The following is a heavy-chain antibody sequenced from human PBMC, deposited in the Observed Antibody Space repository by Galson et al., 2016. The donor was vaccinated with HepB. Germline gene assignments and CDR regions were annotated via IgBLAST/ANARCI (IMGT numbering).Heavy chain of an antibody. J-gene: IGHJ3*02. CDR2: ISGSGGST. CDR3: AKDLSYNQHAFDI. D-gene: IGHD5-24*01. Sequence: SLRLSCAASGFGFTFSSYDMNWVRQAPGKGLEWVSYISGSGGSTNYADSVKGRFTISRDNSKNTLFLQMNSLGAEDTAVFYCAKDLSYNQHAFDIWGQGTMVSVSS. CDR1: GFGFTFSSYD. V-gene: IGHV3-23*01.